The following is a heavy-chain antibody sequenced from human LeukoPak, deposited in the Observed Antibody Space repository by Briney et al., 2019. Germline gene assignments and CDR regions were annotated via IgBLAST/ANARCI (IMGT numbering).Heavy chain of an antibody. CDR1: GGTFSSYA. J-gene: IGHJ4*02. Sequence: AASVKVSCKASGGTFSSYAISWVRQAPGQGLQLMRGIIPIFGTANYAQKFQGRVTITADKSTSTAYMELSSLRSEDTAVYYCARAGPYCSSTSCYAEIDYWGQGTLVTVSS. CDR2: IIPIFGTA. D-gene: IGHD2-2*01. CDR3: ARAGPYCSSTSCYAEIDY. V-gene: IGHV1-69*06.